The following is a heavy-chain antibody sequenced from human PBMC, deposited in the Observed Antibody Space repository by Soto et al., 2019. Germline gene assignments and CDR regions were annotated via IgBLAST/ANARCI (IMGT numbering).Heavy chain of an antibody. CDR3: ARAPLWGDFWSGASDY. Sequence: QVQLVESGGGVVQPGRSPRLSCAASGFTFSSYGMHWVRQAPGKGLEWVAVIWYDGSNKYYADSVKGRFTISRDNSKNTLYLQMNSLRAEDTAVYYCARAPLWGDFWSGASDYWGQGTLVTVSS. D-gene: IGHD3-3*01. V-gene: IGHV3-33*01. CDR2: IWYDGSNK. CDR1: GFTFSSYG. J-gene: IGHJ4*02.